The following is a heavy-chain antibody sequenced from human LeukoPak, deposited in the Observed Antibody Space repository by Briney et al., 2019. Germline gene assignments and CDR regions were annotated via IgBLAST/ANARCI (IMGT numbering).Heavy chain of an antibody. J-gene: IGHJ4*02. V-gene: IGHV1-2*02. CDR3: ARDLLDILTGYYDY. CDR1: GYTFTSYY. Sequence: ASVKVSCKASGYTFTSYYMHWVRQAPGQGLEWMGWINPNSGGTNYAQKFQGRVTMTRDTSISTAYMELSRLRSDDTAVYYCARDLLDILTGYYDYWGQGTLVTVSS. CDR2: INPNSGGT. D-gene: IGHD3-9*01.